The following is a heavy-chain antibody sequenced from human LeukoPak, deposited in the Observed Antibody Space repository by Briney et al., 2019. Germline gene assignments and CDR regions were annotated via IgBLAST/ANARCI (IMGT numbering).Heavy chain of an antibody. CDR2: IKQDGSEK. CDR3: ARDQQQFLHWYFDL. CDR1: GFTFSSYW. Sequence: GGSLRLSCAASGFTFSSYWMSWVRQAPGKGLEWVANIKQDGSEKYYVGSVKGRFTISRDNAKNSLYLQMNSLRAEDTAVYYCARDQQQFLHWYFDLWGRGTLVTVSS. D-gene: IGHD6-13*01. V-gene: IGHV3-7*01. J-gene: IGHJ2*01.